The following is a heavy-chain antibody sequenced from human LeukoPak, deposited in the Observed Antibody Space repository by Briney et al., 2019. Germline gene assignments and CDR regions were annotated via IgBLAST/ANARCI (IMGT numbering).Heavy chain of an antibody. V-gene: IGHV1-69*13. J-gene: IGHJ3*02. Sequence: SVKVSCKASGGTFSSYAISWVRQAPGQGLEWMGGIIPIFGTANYAQKFQGRVTITADESTSTAYMELSSLRSEDTAVYYCARESQRWFGDAFDIWGQGTMVTVFS. CDR2: IIPIFGTA. CDR3: ARESQRWFGDAFDI. D-gene: IGHD3-10*01. CDR1: GGTFSSYA.